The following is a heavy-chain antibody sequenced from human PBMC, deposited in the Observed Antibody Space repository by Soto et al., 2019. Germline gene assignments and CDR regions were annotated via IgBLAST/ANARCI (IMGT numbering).Heavy chain of an antibody. CDR2: INAGNGNT. CDR3: ASLGVYSSSFFPWSER. D-gene: IGHD6-6*01. Sequence: ASVNVSCKASGYTFTSYAMHWVRQAPGQRLEWMGWINAGNGNTKYSQKFQGRVTITRDTSASTAYMELSSLRSEDTAVYYCASLGVYSSSFFPWSERWGKGTIVTVSP. V-gene: IGHV1-3*01. CDR1: GYTFTSYA. J-gene: IGHJ5*02.